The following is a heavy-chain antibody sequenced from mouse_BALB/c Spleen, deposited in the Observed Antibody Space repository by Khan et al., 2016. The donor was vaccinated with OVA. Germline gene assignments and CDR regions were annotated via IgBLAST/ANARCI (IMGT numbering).Heavy chain of an antibody. CDR2: VSTGGSYT. D-gene: IGHD1-1*01. CDR1: GFTFSTYG. J-gene: IGHJ3*01. Sequence: DVKLVESGGDLVKPGGSLKLSCAASGFTFSTYGMSWVRQAPDKRLEWVATVSTGGSYTYYPDSVKGRFTISRDNAKNPLYLQMSGLRSEDTAMFYCTRLAYYYDSEGFAYWGQGTLVTVSA. CDR3: TRLAYYYDSEGFAY. V-gene: IGHV5-6*02.